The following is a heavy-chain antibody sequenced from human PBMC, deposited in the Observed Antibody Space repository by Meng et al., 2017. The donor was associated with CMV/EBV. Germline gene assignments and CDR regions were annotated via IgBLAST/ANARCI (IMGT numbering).Heavy chain of an antibody. D-gene: IGHD3-3*01. J-gene: IGHJ6*02. CDR2: IRSKAYGGTT. Sequence: GGSLRLSCTASGFTFGDYAMSWVRQAPGKGLEWVGFIRSKAYGGTTEYAASVKGRFTISRDNSKNTLYLQMNSLRAEDTAVYYCARDSRHYDFWSGYYPYYYYGMDVWGQGTTVTVSS. CDR1: GFTFGDYA. V-gene: IGHV3-49*04. CDR3: ARDSRHYDFWSGYYPYYYYGMDV.